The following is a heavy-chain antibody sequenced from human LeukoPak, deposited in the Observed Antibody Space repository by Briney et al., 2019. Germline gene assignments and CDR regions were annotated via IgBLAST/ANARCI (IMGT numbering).Heavy chain of an antibody. Sequence: GRSLRLSCAASGFTFSSYAMHWVRQAPGKGLEWVAVISYDGSNKYYADSVKGRFTISRDNSRNTLYLQMNSLRAEDTAVYYCAREPYNILTGYYFDYWGQGTLVTVSS. J-gene: IGHJ4*02. CDR3: AREPYNILTGYYFDY. CDR1: GFTFSSYA. CDR2: ISYDGSNK. D-gene: IGHD3-9*01. V-gene: IGHV3-30*04.